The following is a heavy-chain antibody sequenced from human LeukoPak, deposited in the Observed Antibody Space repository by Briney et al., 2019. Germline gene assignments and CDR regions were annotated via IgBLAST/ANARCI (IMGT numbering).Heavy chain of an antibody. Sequence: SETLSLTCTVSGGSISSSSYYWGWIRQPPGKGLEWIGSIYYSGSTYYNPSLKGRVTISVDTSKNQFSLKLGSVTAADTAVYYCAREVYSSSSGLYFDYWGQGTLVTVSS. D-gene: IGHD6-6*01. V-gene: IGHV4-39*07. J-gene: IGHJ4*02. CDR2: IYYSGST. CDR3: AREVYSSSSGLYFDY. CDR1: GGSISSSSYY.